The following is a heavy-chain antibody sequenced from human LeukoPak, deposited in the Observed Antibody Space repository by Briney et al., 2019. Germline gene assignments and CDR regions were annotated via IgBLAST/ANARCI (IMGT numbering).Heavy chain of an antibody. CDR1: GFTFSRYS. Sequence: PGGSLRLSCAASGFTFSRYSMNWVRQAPGKGLEWVSYISRSSSTIHYADSVKGRFTISRDNAKNSLYLQMNSLRAEDTALYYCVKDVNLIAVAGNGGQFDYWGQGTLVTVSS. CDR3: VKDVNLIAVAGNGGQFDY. D-gene: IGHD6-19*01. V-gene: IGHV3-48*04. CDR2: ISRSSSTI. J-gene: IGHJ4*02.